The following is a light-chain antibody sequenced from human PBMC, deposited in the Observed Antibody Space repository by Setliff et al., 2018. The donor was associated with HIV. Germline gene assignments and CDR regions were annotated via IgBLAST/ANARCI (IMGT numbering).Light chain of an antibody. J-gene: IGLJ1*01. CDR1: SNDVGGYNY. V-gene: IGLV2-14*01. CDR2: EVS. Sequence: LAQPASVSGSPGQSITISCTGSSNDVGGYNYVSWYQQRPGKAPKLMISEVSNRPSGVSNRFSGSKSGNTASLTISGLQAEDEADYYCSSYTSGSTRVFGTGTKVTVL. CDR3: SSYTSGSTRV.